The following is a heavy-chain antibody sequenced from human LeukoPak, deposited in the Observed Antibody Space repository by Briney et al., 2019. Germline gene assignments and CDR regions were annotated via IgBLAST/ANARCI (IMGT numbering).Heavy chain of an antibody. V-gene: IGHV4-59*01. CDR1: GGSISSYY. D-gene: IGHD5-18*01. CDR3: ASRGYSYGSLDY. CDR2: IYYSGST. Sequence: SETLSLTCTVSGGSISSYYWSWIRQPPGKGPEWIGYIYYSGSTNYNPSLKSRVTISVDTSKNQFSLKLSSVTAADTAVYYCASRGYSYGSLDYWGQGTLVTVSS. J-gene: IGHJ4*02.